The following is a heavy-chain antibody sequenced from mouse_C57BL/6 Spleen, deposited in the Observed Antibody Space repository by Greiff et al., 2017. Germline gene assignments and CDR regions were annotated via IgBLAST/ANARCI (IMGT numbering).Heavy chain of an antibody. CDR1: GYTFTSYW. V-gene: IGHV1-7*01. CDR2: INPSSGYT. J-gene: IGHJ2*01. CDR3: ARSDCGEYYFDC. Sequence: QVQLQQSGAELAKPGASVKLSCKASGYTFTSYWMHWVKQRPGQGLEWIGYINPSSGYTKYNQKFKDKATLTADKSSSTAYLQLSILTYEDSAVYYCARSDCGEYYFDCRGQGTTLTVSS.